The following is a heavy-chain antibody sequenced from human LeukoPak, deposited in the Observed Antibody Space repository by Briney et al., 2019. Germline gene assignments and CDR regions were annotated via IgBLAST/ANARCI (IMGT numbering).Heavy chain of an antibody. V-gene: IGHV4-31*03. Sequence: SQTLSLTCTVSGGSISSGGYYWSWIRQHPGKGLEWIGYIYYSGSTYYNPSLKSRVTISVDTSKNQFSLKLSSVTAADTAVYYCAIGSPNGAAAGIPFDYWGQGTLVTVSS. CDR1: GGSISSGGYY. D-gene: IGHD6-13*01. CDR2: IYYSGST. J-gene: IGHJ4*02. CDR3: AIGSPNGAAAGIPFDY.